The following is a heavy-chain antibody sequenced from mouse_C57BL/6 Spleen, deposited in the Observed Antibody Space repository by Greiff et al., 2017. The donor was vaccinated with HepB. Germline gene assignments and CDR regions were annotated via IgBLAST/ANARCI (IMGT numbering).Heavy chain of an antibody. D-gene: IGHD3-2*02. CDR1: GFNIKDYY. Sequence: VQLQQSGAELVKPGASVKLSCTASGFNIKDYYMHWVKQRTEKGLEWIGRIDPEDGETKYAPKFQGKATITADTSYNTAYLQLSSLTSKDTAVYYCARYKTAQRGTRLTRAIDYWGQGTSVTVSS. CDR3: ARYKTAQRGTRLTRAIDY. V-gene: IGHV14-2*01. J-gene: IGHJ4*01. CDR2: IDPEDGET.